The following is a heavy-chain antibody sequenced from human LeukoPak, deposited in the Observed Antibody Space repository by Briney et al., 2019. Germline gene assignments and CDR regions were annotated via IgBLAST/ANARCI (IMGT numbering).Heavy chain of an antibody. J-gene: IGHJ4*02. CDR3: AREIWTGTTSGTDY. CDR1: GFTFNIFS. D-gene: IGHD1-7*01. CDR2: ISSSSSYI. V-gene: IGHV3-21*01. Sequence: GGSLRLSCAASGFTFNIFSMNWVRQAPGKGLELVSSISSSSSYIYYADSVKGRFTISRDNAKNSLYLQMSSLRAEDTAVYYCAREIWTGTTSGTDYWGQGTLVTVSS.